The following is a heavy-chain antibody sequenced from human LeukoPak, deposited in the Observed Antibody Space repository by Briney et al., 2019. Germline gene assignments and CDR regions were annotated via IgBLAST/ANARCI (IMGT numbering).Heavy chain of an antibody. J-gene: IGHJ4*02. CDR1: GGSISSSTYY. V-gene: IGHV4-39*01. Sequence: SETLSLTCTVSGGSISSSTYYWGWIRQPPGKGLEWIGNIYYGGSTFYNPPLKSRVTISLDTSKNQFSLKLSSVTAADTAVYFCARQCSSTSCYSYWGQGTLVTVSS. CDR3: ARQCSSTSCYSY. CDR2: IYYGGST. D-gene: IGHD2-2*01.